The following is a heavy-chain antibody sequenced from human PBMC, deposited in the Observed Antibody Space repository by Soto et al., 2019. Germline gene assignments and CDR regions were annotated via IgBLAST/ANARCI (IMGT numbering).Heavy chain of an antibody. CDR1: GGSISSGYYY. J-gene: IGHJ5*02. Sequence: SETLSLTCSVSGGSISSGYYYWSWIRQPPGKGLEWIGNIYYSGNTYYNPSLKSRLIISIDTSKNQFSLKVGSVTAADTAVYYCARGSIGGCRYGSHWFDHWGQGTLVTVSS. V-gene: IGHV4-30-4*01. CDR3: ARGSIGGCRYGSHWFDH. D-gene: IGHD5-18*01. CDR2: IYYSGNT.